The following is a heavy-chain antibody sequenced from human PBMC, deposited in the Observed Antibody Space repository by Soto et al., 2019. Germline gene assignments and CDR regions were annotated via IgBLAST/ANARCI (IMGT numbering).Heavy chain of an antibody. CDR2: IKQDGSEK. CDR1: GFTFNSYW. V-gene: IGHV3-7*05. J-gene: IGHJ5*02. D-gene: IGHD1-26*01. CDR3: ARIPYSGGWYWFDP. Sequence: GGSLRLSCAASGFTFNSYWMSWVRQAPGKGLEWVVNIKQDGSEKYYVDSVKGRFTISRDNAKNSLYLHMDSLRAEDTAVYYCARIPYSGGWYWFDPWGQGALVTVSS.